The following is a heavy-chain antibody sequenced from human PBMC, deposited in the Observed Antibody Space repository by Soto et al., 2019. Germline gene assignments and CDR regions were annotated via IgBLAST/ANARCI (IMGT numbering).Heavy chain of an antibody. V-gene: IGHV3-15*01. CDR3: TTRFYYGSGSYYIKNY. D-gene: IGHD3-10*01. Sequence: ESGGGLVKPGGSLRLSCAASGFTFSNAWMSWVRQAPGKGLEWVGRIKSKTDGGTTDYAAPVKGRFTISRDDSKNTLYLQMNSLKTEDTAVYYCTTRFYYGSGSYYIKNYWGQGTLVTVSS. CDR2: IKSKTDGGTT. CDR1: GFTFSNAW. J-gene: IGHJ4*02.